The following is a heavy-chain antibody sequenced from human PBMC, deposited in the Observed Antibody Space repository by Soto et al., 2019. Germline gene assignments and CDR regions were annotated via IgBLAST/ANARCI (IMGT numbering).Heavy chain of an antibody. CDR3: ARDPSGGSSAPSYYYYYYMDV. V-gene: IGHV1-3*01. Sequence: GASVKVSCKASGYTFTSYAMHWVRQAPGQRLEWMGWINAGNGNTKYSQKFQGRVTITRDTSASTAYMELSSLRSEDTAVYYCARDPSGGSSAPSYYYYYYMDVWGKGTTVTVSS. D-gene: IGHD6-6*01. CDR2: INAGNGNT. CDR1: GYTFTSYA. J-gene: IGHJ6*03.